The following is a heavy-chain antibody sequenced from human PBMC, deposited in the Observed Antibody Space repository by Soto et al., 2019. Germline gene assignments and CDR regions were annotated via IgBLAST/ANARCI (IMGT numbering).Heavy chain of an antibody. CDR2: INPSGGST. V-gene: IGHV1-46*01. Sequence: GASVKVSCKASGYSFTSYYLHWVRQAPGQGPEWMGLINPSGGSTTYSQKFQGRVTMTRDTSTTTVYMELSALRSEDTAFYYCTRAGASDWNYVSTSSWGQGTLVTVS. J-gene: IGHJ4*02. CDR1: GYSFTSYY. CDR3: TRAGASDWNYVSTSS. D-gene: IGHD1-7*01.